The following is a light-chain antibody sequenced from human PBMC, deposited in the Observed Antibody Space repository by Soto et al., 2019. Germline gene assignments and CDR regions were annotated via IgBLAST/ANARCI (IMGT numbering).Light chain of an antibody. CDR2: GAS. J-gene: IGKJ4*01. CDR1: RSVTSN. V-gene: IGKV3-15*01. CDR3: QQYYRWPVT. Sequence: EIVMTQSPATLSVSPGERVTFSCRASRSVTSNLAWYQHKPGQAPRLLIYGASTGATGIPARFSGSGSGTEFTLTINSLQSEDFAIYYCQQYYRWPVTFGGGTKVDIK.